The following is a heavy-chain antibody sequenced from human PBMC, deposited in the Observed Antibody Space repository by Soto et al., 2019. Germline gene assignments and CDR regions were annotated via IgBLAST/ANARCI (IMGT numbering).Heavy chain of an antibody. CDR3: ASWLKGPDIGNYYYGMDV. J-gene: IGHJ6*02. CDR2: IMPIFRAP. Sequence: SVKVSCKASGYTFTRSGISWVRQAPGQGLEWLGGIMPIFRAPDYAQKFQGRVTITADEFTRTAYMEMNSLRSEDTAVYYCASWLKGPDIGNYYYGMDVWGQGTTVTVSS. CDR1: GYTFTRSG. D-gene: IGHD2-15*01. V-gene: IGHV1-69*13.